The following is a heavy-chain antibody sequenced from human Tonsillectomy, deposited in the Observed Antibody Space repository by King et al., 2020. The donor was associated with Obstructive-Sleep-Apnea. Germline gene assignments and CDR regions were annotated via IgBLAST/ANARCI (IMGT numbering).Heavy chain of an antibody. D-gene: IGHD1-26*01. CDR2: INPSGGSP. CDR1: GYTFVNYF. Sequence: QLVQSGAEVRKPGASMKVSCKASGYTFVNYFLHWVRQAPGQGLEWMGIINPSGGSPNYAQRFQDRVTMTRDTSTSTVYMELSILRFEDTAVYYCARAHSGSYFDVWGQGTLVTVSS. V-gene: IGHV1-46*01. J-gene: IGHJ4*02. CDR3: ARAHSGSYFDV.